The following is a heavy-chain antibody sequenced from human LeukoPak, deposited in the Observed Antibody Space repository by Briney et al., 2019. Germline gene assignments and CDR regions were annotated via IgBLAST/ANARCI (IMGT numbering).Heavy chain of an antibody. CDR1: GYTFTSYG. CDR3: ARPEDYYDRSAFDL. V-gene: IGHV1-18*01. D-gene: IGHD3-22*01. Sequence: ASVKVSCKASGYTFTSYGISWVRQAPGQGLEWMGWISAYNGNTNYAQKLQGRVTMTTDTSTSTVYMELSSLRSEDTAVYYCARPEDYYDRSAFDLWGQGTMVTVSS. J-gene: IGHJ3*01. CDR2: ISAYNGNT.